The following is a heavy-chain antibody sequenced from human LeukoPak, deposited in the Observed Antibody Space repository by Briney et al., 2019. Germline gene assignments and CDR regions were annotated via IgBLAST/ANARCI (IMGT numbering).Heavy chain of an antibody. D-gene: IGHD2-21*02. J-gene: IGHJ4*02. V-gene: IGHV6-1*01. CDR1: GDSVSSPSAA. CDR3: SREVAYCGDDCYSAEFDY. Sequence: PSQTLSLTCAISGDSVSSPSAAWNWLRQSPSGGLEWLGRTYYRSKWHYDDRGSVRSRISINPETSKNQFSLHLNSVTPEDTAVYYCSREVAYCGDDCYSAEFDYWGQGILVTVSS. CDR2: TYYRSKWHY.